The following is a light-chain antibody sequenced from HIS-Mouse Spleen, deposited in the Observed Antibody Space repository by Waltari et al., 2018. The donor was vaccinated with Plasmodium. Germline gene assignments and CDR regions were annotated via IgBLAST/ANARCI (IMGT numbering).Light chain of an antibody. Sequence: QSVLTQPPSASGTPGQRVTISCSGSSANIGSNYVYWYQQHPGTAPKLLIYRNKQRPSGVPDRFSGSKSGTSASLAISGLRSEDEADYYCAAWDDSLSGRVFGGGTKLTVL. CDR1: SANIGSNY. CDR2: RNK. CDR3: AAWDDSLSGRV. J-gene: IGLJ3*02. V-gene: IGLV1-47*01.